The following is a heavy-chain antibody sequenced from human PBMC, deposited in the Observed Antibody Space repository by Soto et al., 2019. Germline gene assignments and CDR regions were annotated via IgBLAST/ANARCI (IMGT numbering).Heavy chain of an antibody. J-gene: IGHJ5*01. CDR2: VHYSGTI. Sequence: QVQVQESGPGLVKPSQTLSLTCTVSGDSIINGIYYWTWIRQHPGKGLEWIGHVHYSGTIYYKPSLRSRVTMSVDTSTNQVSLELSSVTVADTAVYYCVRGADRYKFVFCGQGTLVTFSS. V-gene: IGHV4-31*03. CDR1: GDSIINGIYY. D-gene: IGHD2-21*02. CDR3: VRGADRYKFVF.